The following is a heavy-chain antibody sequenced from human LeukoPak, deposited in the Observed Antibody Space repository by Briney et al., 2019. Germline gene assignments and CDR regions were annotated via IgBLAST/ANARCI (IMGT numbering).Heavy chain of an antibody. Sequence: PGESLKIFCKGSGYSFTSYWIGWGRQMPGKGLEWMGIIYPGDSDTRYSPSFQGQVTISADKSISTAYLQWSSLKASDTAMYYCARGSGYEWELLEGYFDYWGQGTLVTVSS. J-gene: IGHJ4*02. CDR2: IYPGDSDT. D-gene: IGHD1-26*01. CDR3: ARGSGYEWELLEGYFDY. V-gene: IGHV5-51*03. CDR1: GYSFTSYW.